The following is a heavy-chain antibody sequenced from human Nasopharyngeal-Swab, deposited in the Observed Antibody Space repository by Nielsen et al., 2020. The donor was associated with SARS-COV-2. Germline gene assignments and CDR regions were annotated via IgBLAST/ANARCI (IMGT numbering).Heavy chain of an antibody. J-gene: IGHJ4*02. Sequence: GESLKISCEASGFTFSSYWMHWVRQAPGKGLEWVSLISWDGGSTYYADSVKGRFTISRDNSKNSLYLQMNSLRTEDTALYYCAKGRSYSEEGYFDYWGQGTLVTVSS. CDR2: ISWDGGST. CDR3: AKGRSYSEEGYFDY. CDR1: GFTFSSYW. D-gene: IGHD6-13*01. V-gene: IGHV3-43*01.